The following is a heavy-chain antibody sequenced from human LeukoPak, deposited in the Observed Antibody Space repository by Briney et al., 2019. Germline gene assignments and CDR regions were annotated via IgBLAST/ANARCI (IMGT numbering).Heavy chain of an antibody. CDR2: SYHSGRT. Sequence: SETLSLTCAVSGGSISSSNWWSWVRQPPGKGLEWIGESYHSGRTNYNPSLKSRGTISVDKSKNQFSLKLSSVTAADTAMYYCASGGGSWANWFDHWGQGTLVTVSS. CDR3: ASGGGSWANWFDH. D-gene: IGHD3-16*01. V-gene: IGHV4-4*02. J-gene: IGHJ5*02. CDR1: GGSISSSNW.